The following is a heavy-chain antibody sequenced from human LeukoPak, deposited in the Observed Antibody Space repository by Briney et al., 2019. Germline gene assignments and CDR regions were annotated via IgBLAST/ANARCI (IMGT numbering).Heavy chain of an antibody. D-gene: IGHD3-22*01. CDR1: RFIFSSYS. V-gene: IGHV3-48*04. CDR3: ARDQNRYYDSDLYYFDY. CDR2: ISSSSTI. J-gene: IGHJ4*02. Sequence: GGSLRLSCASSRFIFSSYSMNGVRQARGKGREGVSYISSSSTIYYADSVKGRFTISRANAKNSLYLQMNSLRAEDTAVYYCARDQNRYYDSDLYYFDYWGQGTLVIVSS.